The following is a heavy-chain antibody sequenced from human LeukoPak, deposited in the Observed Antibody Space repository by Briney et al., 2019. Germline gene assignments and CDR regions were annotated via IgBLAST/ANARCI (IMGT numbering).Heavy chain of an antibody. V-gene: IGHV4-31*03. CDR1: GGSISSGGYS. CDR3: ASYGPLELRARWFDP. Sequence: SETLSLTCTVSGGSISSGGYSWSWIRQHPGKGLEWTGYIYYSGSTYYNPSLKSRVTISVDTSKNQFSLKLSSVTAADTAVYYCASYGPLELRARWFDPWGQGTLDTVSS. CDR2: IYYSGST. J-gene: IGHJ5*02. D-gene: IGHD1-7*01.